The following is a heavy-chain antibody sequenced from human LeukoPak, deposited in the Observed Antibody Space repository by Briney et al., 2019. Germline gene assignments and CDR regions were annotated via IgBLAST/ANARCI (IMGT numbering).Heavy chain of an antibody. D-gene: IGHD3-16*01. Sequence: SVKVSCKASGGTFSSHAISWERQAPGQGLEWMGGIIPIFGTANYAQKLQGRVTITTDESTSTAYMELSSLRSEDTAVYYCARVRGNYYYYYMDVWGKGTTVTVSS. CDR1: GGTFSSHA. V-gene: IGHV1-69*05. J-gene: IGHJ6*03. CDR3: ARVRGNYYYYYMDV. CDR2: IIPIFGTA.